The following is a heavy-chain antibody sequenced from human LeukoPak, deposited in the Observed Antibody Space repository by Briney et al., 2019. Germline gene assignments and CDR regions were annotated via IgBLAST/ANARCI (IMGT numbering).Heavy chain of an antibody. V-gene: IGHV1-18*04. CDR1: GYTFTSYG. Sequence: ASVKVSCKASGYTFTSYGISWVRQAPGQGLEWMGWISAYNGNTNYAQKLQGRVTMTTDTSTSTAYMELRSLRSDDTAVYYCARGPRGKYSSSSHFDYWGQGTLVTVSS. J-gene: IGHJ4*02. CDR2: ISAYNGNT. CDR3: ARGPRGKYSSSSHFDY. D-gene: IGHD6-6*01.